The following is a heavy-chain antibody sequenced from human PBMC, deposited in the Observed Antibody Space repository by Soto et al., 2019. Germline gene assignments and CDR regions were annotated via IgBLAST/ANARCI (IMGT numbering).Heavy chain of an antibody. D-gene: IGHD6-19*01. Sequence: GGSLRLSCAASGFTFDDYAMHWVRQAPGKGREWVYLISGDGGSTYYADSVKGRFTISRDNSKNSLYLQMNSLRTEDTALYYCAKDTYSSGRGYFDYWGQGTLVTVSS. CDR1: GFTFDDYA. CDR3: AKDTYSSGRGYFDY. J-gene: IGHJ4*02. CDR2: ISGDGGST. V-gene: IGHV3-43*02.